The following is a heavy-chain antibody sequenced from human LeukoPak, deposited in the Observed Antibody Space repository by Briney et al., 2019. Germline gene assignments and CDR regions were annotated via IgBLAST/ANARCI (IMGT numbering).Heavy chain of an antibody. CDR2: ISGSGGST. V-gene: IGHV3-23*01. CDR3: AKDRAARVPNYYYGMDV. J-gene: IGHJ6*02. D-gene: IGHD6-6*01. Sequence: GGSLRLSCAASGFTFSSYAMSWVRQAPGKGLKWVSAISGSGGSTYYADSVKGRFTISRDNSKNTLYLQMNSLRAEDTAVYYCAKDRAARVPNYYYGMDVWGQGTTVTVSS. CDR1: GFTFSSYA.